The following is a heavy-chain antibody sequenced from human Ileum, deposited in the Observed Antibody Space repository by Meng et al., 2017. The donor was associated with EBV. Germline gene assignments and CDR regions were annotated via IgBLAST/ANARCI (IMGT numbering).Heavy chain of an antibody. J-gene: IGHJ4*02. D-gene: IGHD1-26*01. CDR2: SGGT. CDR1: GVSISSGVYT. CDR3: AIYAVGGSGQGY. V-gene: IGHV4-30-4*01. Sequence: HLQASAPGPVTPHPPRSPTCAVPGVSISSGVYTWSWTRQPPGKGLEWIGCSGGTYYNPSLKSRLTISVDTSKNQFSLKLDSATAADTAVYYCAIYAVGGSGQGYWGQGTLVTVSS.